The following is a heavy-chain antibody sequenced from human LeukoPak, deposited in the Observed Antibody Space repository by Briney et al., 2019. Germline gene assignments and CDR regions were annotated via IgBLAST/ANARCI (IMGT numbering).Heavy chain of an antibody. CDR3: AGSTVVTPEDAFDI. D-gene: IGHD4-23*01. CDR2: IYYSGST. Sequence: SQTLSLTCTVSGGSISSGDYYWSWIRQPPGKGLEWIGYIYYSGSTYYNPSLKGRVTISVDTSKNQFSLKLSSVTAADTAVYYCAGSTVVTPEDAFDIWGQGTMVTVSS. J-gene: IGHJ3*02. CDR1: GGSISSGDYY. V-gene: IGHV4-30-4*08.